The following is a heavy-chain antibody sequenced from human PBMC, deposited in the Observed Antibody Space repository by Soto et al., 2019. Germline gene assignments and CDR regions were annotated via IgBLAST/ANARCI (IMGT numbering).Heavy chain of an antibody. Sequence: SETLSLTCTVSGGSISSYYWSWIRQPPGKGLEWIGYIYYSGSTNYNPSLKSRVTISVDTSKNQFSRKLSSVTAADTAVYYCARSAAAGYYYYGMDVWGQGTTVTVSS. CDR1: GGSISSYY. CDR2: IYYSGST. CDR3: ARSAAAGYYYYGMDV. D-gene: IGHD6-13*01. J-gene: IGHJ6*02. V-gene: IGHV4-59*01.